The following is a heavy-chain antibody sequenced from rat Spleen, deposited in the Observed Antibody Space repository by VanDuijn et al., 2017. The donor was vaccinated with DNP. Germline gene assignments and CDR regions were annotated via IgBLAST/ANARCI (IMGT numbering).Heavy chain of an antibody. Sequence: EVQLVESGGDLVQPGGSLKLSCAASGFTFSDYYMAWVRQAPKKGLEWVASISPGGGNSYYRGSVKGRFTISRDNAKSTLYLQMNSLGSEDTATYYCTRKYTTDYYWYFDFWGPGTMVTVSS. J-gene: IGHJ1*01. CDR1: GFTFSDYY. CDR2: ISPGGGNS. CDR3: TRKYTTDYYWYFDF. D-gene: IGHD1-6*01. V-gene: IGHV5-25*01.